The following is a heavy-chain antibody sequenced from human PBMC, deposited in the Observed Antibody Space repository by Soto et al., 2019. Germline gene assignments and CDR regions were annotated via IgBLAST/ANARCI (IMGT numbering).Heavy chain of an antibody. Sequence: QVQLQESGPGLVKPSQTLSLTCTVSGGSISSGGYSWSWIRQHPGKGLEWIGYIYYSGSTYYNPALDSRVTISVDTSKNPFSLKLSSVTAADTAVYYCARVRARSSITFGVVIVPDAFDIWGQGTMVTVSS. CDR2: IYYSGST. V-gene: IGHV4-31*03. CDR3: ARVRARSSITFGVVIVPDAFDI. J-gene: IGHJ3*02. CDR1: GGSISSGGYS. D-gene: IGHD3-16*02.